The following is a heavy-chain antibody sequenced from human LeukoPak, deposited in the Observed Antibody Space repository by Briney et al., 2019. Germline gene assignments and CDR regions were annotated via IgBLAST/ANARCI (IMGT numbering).Heavy chain of an antibody. J-gene: IGHJ6*03. Sequence: GSLRLSCAASGFTFSSYAMSWDRQAPGKGLEWVSAISGSGGSTYYADSVKGRFTISRDNSKNTLYLQMNSLRAEDTAVYYCAKEIDTGYSSSWYPVGYYYYMDVWGKGTTVTVSS. D-gene: IGHD6-13*01. CDR3: AKEIDTGYSSSWYPVGYYYYMDV. V-gene: IGHV3-23*01. CDR2: ISGSGGST. CDR1: GFTFSSYA.